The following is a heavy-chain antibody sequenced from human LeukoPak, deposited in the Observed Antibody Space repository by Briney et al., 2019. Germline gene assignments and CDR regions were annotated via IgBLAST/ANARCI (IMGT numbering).Heavy chain of an antibody. CDR1: GFTLSSYW. CDR3: ARDLVAGVPLDAFDI. J-gene: IGHJ3*02. Sequence: GGSLRLSCAASGFTLSSYWMSWVRQAPGNGLEWVANIKEDGSEKYYVDSLEGRFTISRDNAKNSLYLHMNSLTAEDTAMYYCARDLVAGVPLDAFDIWGQGTMVSVSS. V-gene: IGHV3-7*01. CDR2: IKEDGSEK. D-gene: IGHD2-15*01.